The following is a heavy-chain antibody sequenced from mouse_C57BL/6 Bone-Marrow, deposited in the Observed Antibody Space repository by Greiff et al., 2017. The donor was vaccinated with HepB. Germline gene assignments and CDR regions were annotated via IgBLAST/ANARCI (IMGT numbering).Heavy chain of an antibody. CDR3: VRDSNYLDY. CDR2: IRSKSNNYAT. J-gene: IGHJ2*01. Sequence: EVQLVESGGRLVQPKGSLKLSCAASGFSFNTYAMNWVRQAPGKGLEWVARIRSKSNNYATYYADSVKDRFTISRDDSESMLYLQRNNLKTEDTAMYYGVRDSNYLDYWGQGTTLTVSS. CDR1: GFSFNTYA. D-gene: IGHD2-5*01. V-gene: IGHV10-1*01.